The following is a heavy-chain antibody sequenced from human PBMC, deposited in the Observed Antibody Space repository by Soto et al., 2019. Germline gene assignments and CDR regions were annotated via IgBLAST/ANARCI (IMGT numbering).Heavy chain of an antibody. D-gene: IGHD4-17*01. J-gene: IGHJ4*02. Sequence: EVQLVESGGGLVQPGGSLRLSCAASGFTFSSYSMNWVRQAPGKGLEWVSYISSSSITIYYADSVKGRFTISRANANNSLYLQMNSLRAEDTAVYYCARIGRLRWGDYWGQGTVVTVSS. CDR3: ARIGRLRWGDY. V-gene: IGHV3-48*01. CDR1: GFTFSSYS. CDR2: ISSSSITI.